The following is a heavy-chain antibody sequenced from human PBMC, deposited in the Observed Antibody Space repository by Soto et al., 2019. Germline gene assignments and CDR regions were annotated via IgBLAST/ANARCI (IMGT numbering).Heavy chain of an antibody. CDR2: ISTSIGAT. CDR3: AKDRTVAARNFDY. D-gene: IGHD6-6*01. Sequence: QPXGSLRLSCAASGFAFSNYAMGWVRQAPGKGLEWVSSISTSIGATYYADSVKGRFTISRDDSKDTLYLQMNSLRAEDSAVYYCAKDRTVAARNFDYWGQGAQVTVSS. CDR1: GFAFSNYA. J-gene: IGHJ4*02. V-gene: IGHV3-23*01.